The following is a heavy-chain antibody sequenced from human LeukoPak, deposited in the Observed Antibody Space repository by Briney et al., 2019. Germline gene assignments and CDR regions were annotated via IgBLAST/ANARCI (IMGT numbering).Heavy chain of an antibody. CDR3: AELGITMIGGV. Sequence: GGSLRLSCAGSGFTFSSYSMNWVRQAPGKGLEWVSCISSSSSYIYYADSVKGRFTISRDNAKNSLYLQMNSLRAEDTAVYYCAELGITMIGGVWGKGTTVTISS. V-gene: IGHV3-21*01. D-gene: IGHD3-10*02. J-gene: IGHJ6*04. CDR1: GFTFSSYS. CDR2: ISSSSSYI.